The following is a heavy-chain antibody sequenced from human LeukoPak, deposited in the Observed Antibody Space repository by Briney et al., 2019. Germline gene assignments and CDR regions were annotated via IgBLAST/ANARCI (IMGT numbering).Heavy chain of an antibody. V-gene: IGHV1-46*01. CDR2: INPSAGGT. J-gene: IGHJ4*02. D-gene: IGHD1-1*01. CDR1: GYTFTSYY. Sequence: ASVKVSCKASGYTFTSYYMHWVRQAPGQGLEWMGIINPSAGGTTYAQRFQGRVTMTRDTSTSTVYMELSSLRSEDTAVYYCARETNDWNFDYWGQGTLATVSS. CDR3: ARETNDWNFDY.